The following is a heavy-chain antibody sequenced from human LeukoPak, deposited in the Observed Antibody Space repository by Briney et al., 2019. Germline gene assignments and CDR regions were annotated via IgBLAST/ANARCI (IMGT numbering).Heavy chain of an antibody. J-gene: IGHJ4*02. CDR1: GYSISSGYY. CDR3: ARAHYGDYFDY. Sequence: SETLSLTCTVSGYSISSGYYWGWIRQPPGKGLEWIGSIYHSGSTYYNPSLKSRVTISVDTSKNQFSLKLSSVTAADTAVYYCARAHYGDYFDYWGQGTLVTVSS. D-gene: IGHD4-17*01. V-gene: IGHV4-38-2*02. CDR2: IYHSGST.